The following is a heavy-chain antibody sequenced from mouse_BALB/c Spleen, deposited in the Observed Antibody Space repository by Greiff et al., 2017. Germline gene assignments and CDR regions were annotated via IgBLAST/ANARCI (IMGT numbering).Heavy chain of an antibody. V-gene: IGHV1-5*01. CDR2: IYPGNSDT. D-gene: IGHD2-4*01. CDR1: GYTFTSYW. J-gene: IGHJ4*01. CDR3: TIDYLYAMDY. Sequence: DVQLQESGAELVKPGASVKLSCKTSGYTFTSYWIQWVKQRPGQGLEWIGAIYPGNSDTSYNQKFKGKAKLTAVTSTSTAYMELSSLTNEDSAVYYCTIDYLYAMDYWGQGTSVTVSS.